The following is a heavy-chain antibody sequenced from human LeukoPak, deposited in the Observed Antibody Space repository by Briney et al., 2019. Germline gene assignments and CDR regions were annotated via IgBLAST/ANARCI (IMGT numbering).Heavy chain of an antibody. CDR1: GGTFSSYA. CDR3: ARVMGRSSTKTLGY. Sequence: SVKVSCKASGGTFSSYAISWVRQAPGQGLEWMGVIIPIFGTANYAQKFQGRVTITADESTSTAYMELSSLRSEDTAVYYCARVMGRSSTKTLGYWGQGTLVTVSS. D-gene: IGHD2-2*01. CDR2: IIPIFGTA. J-gene: IGHJ4*02. V-gene: IGHV1-69*13.